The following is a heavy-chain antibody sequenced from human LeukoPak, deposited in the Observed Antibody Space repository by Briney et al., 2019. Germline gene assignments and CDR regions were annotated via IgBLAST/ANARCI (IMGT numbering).Heavy chain of an antibody. CDR2: IKQDGSEK. Sequence: TGGSLRLSCAASGFTFSNYWMSWVRQAPGKGLEWVANIKQDGSEKYYVDSVKGRFTISRDNAKNSLYLQMNSLRAEDTAVYYCARVSEWLAIDYWGQGTLVTVSS. CDR3: ARVSEWLAIDY. V-gene: IGHV3-7*01. J-gene: IGHJ4*02. D-gene: IGHD6-19*01. CDR1: GFTFSNYW.